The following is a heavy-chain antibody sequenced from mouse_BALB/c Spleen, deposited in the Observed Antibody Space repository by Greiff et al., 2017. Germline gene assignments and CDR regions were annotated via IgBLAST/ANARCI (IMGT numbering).Heavy chain of an antibody. V-gene: IGHV7-3*02. Sequence: EVKLVESGGGLVQPGGSLRLSCATSGFTFTDYNMSWVRQPPGKALEWLGFIRNKANGYTTEYSASVKGRFTISRDNSQSILYLQMNTLRAEDSATYFCARDYGRSYAMDYWGQGTSVTVSS. CDR1: GFTFTDYN. J-gene: IGHJ4*01. CDR3: ARDYGRSYAMDY. CDR2: IRNKANGYTT. D-gene: IGHD1-1*01.